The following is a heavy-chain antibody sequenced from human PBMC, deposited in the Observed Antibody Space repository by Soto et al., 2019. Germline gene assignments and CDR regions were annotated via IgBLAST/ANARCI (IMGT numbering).Heavy chain of an antibody. J-gene: IGHJ2*01. CDR1: GGSISSGGYY. V-gene: IGHV4-31*03. CDR2: IYYSGST. CDR3: ARAVNDYWSSTSCHWYFDL. D-gene: IGHD2-2*01. Sequence: QVQLQESGPGLVKPSQTLSLTCTVSGGSISSGGYYWSWIRQHPGKGLEWIGYIYYSGSTYYNPSLKSRVTISVDTSKNQFSLKLSSVTAADTAVYYCARAVNDYWSSTSCHWYFDLWGRGTLVTVSS.